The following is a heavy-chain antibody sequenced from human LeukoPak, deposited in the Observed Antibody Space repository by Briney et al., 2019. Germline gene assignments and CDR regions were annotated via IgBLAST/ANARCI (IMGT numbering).Heavy chain of an antibody. V-gene: IGHV3-30*14. D-gene: IGHD3-10*01. CDR1: GFTFSGYP. CDR3: ARGDYYGSGSYTDDAFDI. CDR2: ISYDGNNK. Sequence: GGSLRLSCAASGFTFSGYPMHWVRQAPGKGLEWVAVISYDGNNKYYADSVKGRFTISRDNSKNTLYLQMNSLRAEDTAVYYCARGDYYGSGSYTDDAFDIWGQGTMVTVSS. J-gene: IGHJ3*02.